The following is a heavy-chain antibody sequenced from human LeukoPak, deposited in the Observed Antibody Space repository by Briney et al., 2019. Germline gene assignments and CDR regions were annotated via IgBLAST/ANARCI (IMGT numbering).Heavy chain of an antibody. CDR3: ARENARPSLRILEE. D-gene: IGHD3-3*01. CDR2: ISITGSTI. J-gene: IGHJ4*02. CDR1: GFDFSDYY. V-gene: IGHV3-11*01. Sequence: GGSLRLSCEASGFDFSDYYMSWIRQAPGKGLEWIAYISITGSTINHADSVKGRFTVSRDNSKNSVFLQMDSLRVNDTAVYYCARENARPSLRILEEWGPGTLVTVSS.